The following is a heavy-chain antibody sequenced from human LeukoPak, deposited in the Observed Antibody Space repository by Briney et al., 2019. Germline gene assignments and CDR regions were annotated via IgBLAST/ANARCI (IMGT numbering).Heavy chain of an antibody. Sequence: ASVKVSCKASGYTFTGYYMHWVRQAPGQGLEWMGWINPNSGGTNYAQKFQGRVTMTRDTSISTAYMELSRLRSDDTAVYYCATADCSGGSCPIDVWGKGTTVTVSS. V-gene: IGHV1-2*02. J-gene: IGHJ6*04. D-gene: IGHD2-15*01. CDR1: GYTFTGYY. CDR2: INPNSGGT. CDR3: ATADCSGGSCPIDV.